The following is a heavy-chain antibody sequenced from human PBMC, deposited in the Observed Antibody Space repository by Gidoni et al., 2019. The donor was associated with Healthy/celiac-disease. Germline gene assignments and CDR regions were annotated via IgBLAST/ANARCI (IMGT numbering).Heavy chain of an antibody. CDR1: GLALSNARMG. CDR2: IFSNDEK. J-gene: IGHJ2*01. Sequence: QVTLTESGPVLVKPTETLTLTCTVPGLALSNARMGVSWIRQPPGKALAWLAHIFSNDEKSYSTSLKSRLTISKDTSKSQVVLTMTNMDPVDTATYYCARILAYYDSSGYYYYWYFDLWGRGTLVTVSS. V-gene: IGHV2-26*01. CDR3: ARILAYYDSSGYYYYWYFDL. D-gene: IGHD3-22*01.